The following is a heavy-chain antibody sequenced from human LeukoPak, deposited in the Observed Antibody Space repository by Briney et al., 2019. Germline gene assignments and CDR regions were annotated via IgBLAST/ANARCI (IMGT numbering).Heavy chain of an antibody. D-gene: IGHD1-26*01. Sequence: PGGSLRLSCAAAGFTFSNYAMTWVRQAPGKGLEWVSSISGSGGSTYYADSVKGRFTISRDNSKNTLYLQMNSLRAEDTAVYYCARAPGDPQWELLIPYYFDYWGQGTLVTVSS. CDR3: ARAPGDPQWELLIPYYFDY. CDR2: ISGSGGST. V-gene: IGHV3-23*01. J-gene: IGHJ4*02. CDR1: GFTFSNYA.